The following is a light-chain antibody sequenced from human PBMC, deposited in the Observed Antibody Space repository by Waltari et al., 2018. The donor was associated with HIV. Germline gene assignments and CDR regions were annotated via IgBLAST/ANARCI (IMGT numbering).Light chain of an antibody. CDR1: QSISNY. Sequence: DIQMTQSPSSLSASVGDRVTITCRASQSISNYLNWYQQKPGKAPKLLIYAASSLQSGVPSRFSCSGSGTDFTLTISSLQPEDCATYYCQQSYSTPWTFGQGTKVEIK. J-gene: IGKJ1*01. CDR2: AAS. CDR3: QQSYSTPWT. V-gene: IGKV1-39*01.